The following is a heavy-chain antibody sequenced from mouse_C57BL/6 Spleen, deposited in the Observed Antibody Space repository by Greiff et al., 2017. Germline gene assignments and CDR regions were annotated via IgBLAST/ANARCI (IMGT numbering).Heavy chain of an antibody. D-gene: IGHD2-2*01. CDR2: IDPNSGGT. Sequence: VQLQQPGAELVKPGASVKLSCKASGYTFTSYWMHWVKQRPGRGLEWIGRIDPNSGGTKYNEKFKNKATLTVDKPSITAYMQISSLTSADSAVYYGARGKGFYYGYDGWFAYWGQGTLVTVSA. CDR1: GYTFTSYW. CDR3: ARGKGFYYGYDGWFAY. J-gene: IGHJ3*01. V-gene: IGHV1-72*01.